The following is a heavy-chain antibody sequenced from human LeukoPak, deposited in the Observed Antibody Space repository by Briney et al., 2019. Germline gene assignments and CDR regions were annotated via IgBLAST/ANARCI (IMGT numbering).Heavy chain of an antibody. CDR2: MNPNSGNT. CDR1: GYTFTSYD. V-gene: IGHV1-8*01. Sequence: ASVKVSCKASGYTFTSYDINWVRQATGQGLEWMGWMNPNSGNTGYAQKFQGRVTMTRNTSISTAYMELRSLRSEDTAVYYCARGPPVLRYFDCLSRYYYYGMDVWGQGTTVTVSS. CDR3: ARGPPVLRYFDCLSRYYYYGMDV. D-gene: IGHD3-9*01. J-gene: IGHJ6*02.